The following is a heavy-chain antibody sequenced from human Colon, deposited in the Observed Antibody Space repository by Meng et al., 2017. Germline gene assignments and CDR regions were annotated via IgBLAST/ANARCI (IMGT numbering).Heavy chain of an antibody. V-gene: IGHV3-74*01. CDR1: GFTFSSYG. CDR2: SGSDGSST. CDR3: ARASPSFYGSGSYAFAI. D-gene: IGHD3-10*01. Sequence: GESLKISCAVSGFTFSSYGMHWVRQAPGKGLVWVSRSGSDGSSTTYADSVKGRFTISRDSAKNTLFLEMNSLRDEDTAVYYCARASPSFYGSGSYAFAIWGQGKMV. J-gene: IGHJ3*02.